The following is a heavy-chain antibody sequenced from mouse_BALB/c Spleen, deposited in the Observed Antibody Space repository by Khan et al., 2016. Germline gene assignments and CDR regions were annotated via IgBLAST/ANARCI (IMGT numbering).Heavy chain of an antibody. J-gene: IGHJ2*01. CDR3: ARTARIKY. CDR2: ISYSGST. Sequence: EVPLQESGPGLVKPSQSLSLTCTVTGYSITSGYGWNWIRQFPGNKLEWMGYISYSGSTNYNPSLKSRISIPRDTSKNQFFLQLNSVTTEETATYYCARTARIKYWGQGTTLTVSS. D-gene: IGHD1-2*01. V-gene: IGHV3-2*02. CDR1: GYSITSGYG.